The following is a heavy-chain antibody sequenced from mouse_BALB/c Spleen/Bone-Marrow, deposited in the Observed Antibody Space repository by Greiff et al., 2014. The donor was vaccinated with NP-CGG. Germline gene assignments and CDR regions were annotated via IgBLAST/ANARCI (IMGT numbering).Heavy chain of an antibody. CDR2: INPSTGNT. V-gene: IGHV1-7*01. D-gene: IGHD2-4*01. J-gene: IGHJ1*01. CDR1: GYTFTTYW. Sequence: QVQLKESGAELAKPGASGKMSCKASGYTFTTYWIHWGKQRPGQGLEWIGYINPSTGNTEYNQKFRDRATLTADKSSSTPYMQLSSLTSEDSAVYYCARGLRDWYFDVWGAGTTVTVSS. CDR3: ARGLRDWYFDV.